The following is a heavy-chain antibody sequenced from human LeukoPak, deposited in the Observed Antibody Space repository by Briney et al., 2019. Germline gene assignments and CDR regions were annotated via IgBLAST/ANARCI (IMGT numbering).Heavy chain of an antibody. CDR2: ISGSGGST. D-gene: IGHD3-22*01. V-gene: IGHV3-23*01. Sequence: GGSLRLSCAASGFTFSSYSLNWVRQAPGKGLEWVSAISGSGGSTYYADSVKGRFTISRDNSKNTLYLQMNSLRAEDTAVYYCAKADYDSSGYYSFDYWGQGTLVTVSS. CDR3: AKADYDSSGYYSFDY. CDR1: GFTFSSYS. J-gene: IGHJ4*02.